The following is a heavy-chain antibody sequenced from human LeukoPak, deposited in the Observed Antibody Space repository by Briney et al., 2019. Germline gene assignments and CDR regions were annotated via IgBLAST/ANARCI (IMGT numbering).Heavy chain of an antibody. J-gene: IGHJ4*02. V-gene: IGHV3-21*04. CDR3: ARGVGFGEPDGYFDY. D-gene: IGHD3-10*01. CDR1: GFTFSSYS. Sequence: PGGSLRLSCAASGFTFSSYSMNWVRQAPGKGLEWVSSISSSSSYIYYADSVKGRFTISRDNAKNSLYLQMNSLRAEDTAVYYCARGVGFGEPDGYFDYWGQGTLVTVSS. CDR2: ISSSSSYI.